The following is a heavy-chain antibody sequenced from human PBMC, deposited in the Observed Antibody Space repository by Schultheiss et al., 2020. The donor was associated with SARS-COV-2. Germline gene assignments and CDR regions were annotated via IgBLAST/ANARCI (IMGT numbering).Heavy chain of an antibody. Sequence: SETLSLTCTVSGDSISSGNYYWIWIRQPAGKGLEWIGRIYTSGNTNYNPSLKSRVTMSVDTSKNQFSLRLSSVTAADTAVYYCARGDMVNFDYWGQGTLVTVSS. CDR1: GDSISSGNYY. J-gene: IGHJ4*02. CDR3: ARGDMVNFDY. V-gene: IGHV4-61*02. CDR2: IYTSGNT. D-gene: IGHD2-21*02.